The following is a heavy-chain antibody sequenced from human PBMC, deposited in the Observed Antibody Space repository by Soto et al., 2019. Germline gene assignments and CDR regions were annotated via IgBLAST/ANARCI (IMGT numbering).Heavy chain of an antibody. D-gene: IGHD2-15*01. CDR3: ARDGYCSGGSCRTWGY. J-gene: IGHJ4*02. Sequence: QVQLVQSGAEVKKPGSSVKVSCKASVGTFSSYTISWVRQAPVQGLEWMGRIIPILGIANYAQKSQGRVTITADNSTSTAYMELSSLRSEDTAVYYCARDGYCSGGSCRTWGYWGQGTLVTVSS. CDR1: VGTFSSYT. CDR2: IIPILGIA. V-gene: IGHV1-69*08.